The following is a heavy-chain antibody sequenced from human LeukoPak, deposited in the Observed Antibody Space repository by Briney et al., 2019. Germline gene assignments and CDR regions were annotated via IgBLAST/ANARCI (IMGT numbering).Heavy chain of an antibody. J-gene: IGHJ3*02. CDR2: INSDGSST. CDR3: ANGEHIVVVTDAFDI. Sequence: GGSLRLSCAASGFTFSSYWMHLVRQAPGKGLEWVSRINSDGSSTSYAASVQGRFTISRDNAKNTLYLQMNSLRAEDTAVYYCANGEHIVVVTDAFDIWGQGTMVTVSS. CDR1: GFTFSSYW. V-gene: IGHV3-74*01. D-gene: IGHD2-21*02.